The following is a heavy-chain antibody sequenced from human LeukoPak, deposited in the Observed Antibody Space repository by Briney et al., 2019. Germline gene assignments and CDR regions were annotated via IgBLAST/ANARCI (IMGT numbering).Heavy chain of an antibody. J-gene: IGHJ4*02. V-gene: IGHV3-21*01. CDR3: ARDRGRGYYFDY. CDR1: GFTFSSYS. CDR2: ISSSSSYI. Sequence: GSLRLSCAASGFTFSSYSVNWVRQAPGKGLEWVSSISSSSSYIYYADSVKGRFTISRDNAKNSLYLQMNSLRAEDTAVYYCARDRGRGYYFDYWGQGTLVTVSS.